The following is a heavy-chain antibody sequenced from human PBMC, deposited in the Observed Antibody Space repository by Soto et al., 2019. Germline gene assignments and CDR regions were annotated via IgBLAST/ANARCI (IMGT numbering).Heavy chain of an antibody. J-gene: IGHJ4*02. CDR3: SRGRGTAVATPYS. D-gene: IGHD2-21*02. Sequence: GGSLRLSCVASGFTFSNYAMYWVRQAPGKGLEWVAVIWYDGTNKNYADSVKGRFTISRDNSKNTLYLQMNSLRVEDTAVYYCSRGRGTAVATPYSWGQGVQVPVSS. CDR1: GFTFSNYA. CDR2: IWYDGTNK. V-gene: IGHV3-33*01.